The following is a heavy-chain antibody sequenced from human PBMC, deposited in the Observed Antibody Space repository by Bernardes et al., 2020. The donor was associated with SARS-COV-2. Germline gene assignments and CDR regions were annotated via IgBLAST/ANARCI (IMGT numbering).Heavy chain of an antibody. Sequence: SETLSLTCTVSGDSISHTNYLWGWIRQPPGKGLEWIGNFYYIGSAFYAHSVQGRCTISRDTSKNTLYLHMNSLRAEDTAVYYCVRDLPEGGYSYASDWGQGTLVTVSS. CDR1: GDSISHTNYL. D-gene: IGHD5-18*01. V-gene: IGHV4-39*07. J-gene: IGHJ4*02. CDR3: VRDLPEGGYSYASD. CDR2: FYYIGSA.